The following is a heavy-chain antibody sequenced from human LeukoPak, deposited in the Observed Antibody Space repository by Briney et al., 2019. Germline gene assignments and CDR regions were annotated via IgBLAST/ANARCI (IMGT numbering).Heavy chain of an antibody. Sequence: GGSLRLSCAASGFTVSSNYMSWVRQAPGKGLDWVSIIYSGGTTYYADSVKGRFTISRDNAKKSLFLQMNSLRVEDTVVYYCARVAETLSYWYFDLWGRGTLVTVSS. CDR2: IYSGGTT. CDR3: ARVAETLSYWYFDL. J-gene: IGHJ2*01. V-gene: IGHV3-53*01. CDR1: GFTVSSNY.